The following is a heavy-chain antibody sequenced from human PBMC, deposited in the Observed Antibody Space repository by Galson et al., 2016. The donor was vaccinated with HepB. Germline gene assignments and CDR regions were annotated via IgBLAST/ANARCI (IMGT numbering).Heavy chain of an antibody. D-gene: IGHD2-2*01. Sequence: SETLSLTCAVSGASISDSNWWTWVRQVPGKGLEWIGEIYHTGTSNNNPFLSSRFTLSVDKSRNRFSLNLTSVTAADTAVYYCARAAIIPGARMVFDPWGQGTLVTVSS. J-gene: IGHJ5*02. CDR3: ARAAIIPGARMVFDP. CDR1: GASISDSNW. V-gene: IGHV4-4*02. CDR2: IYHTGTS.